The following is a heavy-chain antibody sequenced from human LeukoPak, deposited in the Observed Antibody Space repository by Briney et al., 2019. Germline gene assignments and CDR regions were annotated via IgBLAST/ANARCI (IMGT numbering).Heavy chain of an antibody. D-gene: IGHD5-18*01. J-gene: IGHJ4*02. CDR2: IKKDGSEK. V-gene: IGHV3-7*01. Sequence: PGGSLRLSCAASGFTFSSYWMSWVRQAPGKGREGVADIKKDGSEKYYVDSVKGRFTISRDNAKNSLYLQMNSLRAEDTAVYYSARVRLRVDTAMASPLDYWGQGTLVTVSS. CDR1: GFTFSSYW. CDR3: ARVRLRVDTAMASPLDY.